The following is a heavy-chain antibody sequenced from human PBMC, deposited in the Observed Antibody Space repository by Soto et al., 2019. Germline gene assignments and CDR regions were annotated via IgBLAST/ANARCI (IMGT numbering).Heavy chain of an antibody. V-gene: IGHV4-34*01. J-gene: IGHJ4*02. D-gene: IGHD2-2*01. CDR2: INHSGSP. CDR1: GGSFSGYY. Sequence: QVQLQQWGAGLLKPSETLSLTCAVYGGSFSGYYWSWIRQPPGKGLEWIGEINHSGSPNYNPSLKSRFTISVDTSKNQFSLKLSSVTAADTAVYYCARVGPEPRLVPASPDYWGQGTLVTVSS. CDR3: ARVGPEPRLVPASPDY.